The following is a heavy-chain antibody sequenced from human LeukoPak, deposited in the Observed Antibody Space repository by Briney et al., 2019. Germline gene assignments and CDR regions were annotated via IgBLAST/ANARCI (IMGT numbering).Heavy chain of an antibody. CDR1: GYSISSGYY. J-gene: IGHJ3*02. V-gene: IGHV4-38-2*01. D-gene: IGHD2-2*01. CDR3: ARHRSGVVVPAADDAFDI. Sequence: SETLYLTCAVSGYSISSGYYWGWIRQPPGKGLEGIGSIYHSGSTYYNPSLKSRVTISVDTSKNQFSLKLSSVTAADTAVYYCARHRSGVVVPAADDAFDIWGQGTMVTVSS. CDR2: IYHSGST.